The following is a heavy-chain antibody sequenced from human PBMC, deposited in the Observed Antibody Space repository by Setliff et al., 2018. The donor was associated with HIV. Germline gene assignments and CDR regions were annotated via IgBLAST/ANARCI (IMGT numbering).Heavy chain of an antibody. CDR3: ATHTYYYDSSGYYFDAFDI. CDR1: GYTFTGYY. V-gene: IGHV1-2*02. J-gene: IGHJ3*02. D-gene: IGHD3-22*01. CDR2: INPNSGGT. Sequence: GASVKVSCKASGYTFTGYYMHWVRQAPGQGLEWMGWINPNSGGTNYAQKFQGRVTMTRDTSISTAYMELSRLRSDDTAVYYCATHTYYYDSSGYYFDAFDIWGQGTMVTVS.